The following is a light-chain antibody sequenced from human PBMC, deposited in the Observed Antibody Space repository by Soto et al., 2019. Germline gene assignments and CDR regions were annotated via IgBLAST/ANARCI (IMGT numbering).Light chain of an antibody. Sequence: DIQMTQSPSPLSASVGDRVIITCRASQSISSWLAWYQQKPGKAPNLLIYRASTLKSGIPSRFSGSGSGTEFTLTISSRQPEDVATYYCQQYDRASWTCGPGTKVEIK. CDR2: RAS. CDR3: QQYDRASWT. J-gene: IGKJ1*01. CDR1: QSISSW. V-gene: IGKV1-5*03.